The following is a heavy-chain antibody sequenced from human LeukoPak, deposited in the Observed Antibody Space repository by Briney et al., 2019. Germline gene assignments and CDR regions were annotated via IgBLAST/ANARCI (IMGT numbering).Heavy chain of an antibody. J-gene: IGHJ6*03. CDR3: ARDQRNQLLWTHYYYYMDV. CDR2: INPNSGGT. V-gene: IGHV1-2*02. Sequence: GASVKVSCKASGYTFTGYYMHWVRQAPGQGLEWMGWINPNSGGTNYAQKFQGRVTMTRDTSISTAYMELSRLRSDDTAVYYCARDQRNQLLWTHYYYYMDVWAKGPRSPSP. CDR1: GYTFTGYY. D-gene: IGHD2-2*01.